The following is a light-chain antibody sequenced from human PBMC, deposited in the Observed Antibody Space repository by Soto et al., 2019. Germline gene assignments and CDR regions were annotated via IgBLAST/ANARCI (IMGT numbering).Light chain of an antibody. CDR1: SSDVGDYNY. Sequence: QSVLTQPASVSGSPGQSITISCTGTSSDVGDYNYVSWYQQHPGKAPKLMIYDVSNRPSGVYNRFSGSKSGNTASLTVSGLQAEDEADYYCSSYTSSSTLVFGGGTKLTVL. CDR2: DVS. V-gene: IGLV2-14*01. J-gene: IGLJ2*01. CDR3: SSYTSSSTLV.